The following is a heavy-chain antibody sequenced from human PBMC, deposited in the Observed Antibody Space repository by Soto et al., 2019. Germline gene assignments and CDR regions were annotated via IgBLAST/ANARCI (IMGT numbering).Heavy chain of an antibody. D-gene: IGHD2-15*01. J-gene: IGHJ4*02. Sequence: SETLSLTCVVSGGSLSSYYWSWIRQPPGKGLEWIGYIYYSGSTNYNPSLKSRVTISVDTSKNQFSLKLNSVTAADTAVYYCARGGCSGGSCQALDYWGQGTLVTVS. CDR2: IYYSGST. V-gene: IGHV4-59*01. CDR3: ARGGCSGGSCQALDY. CDR1: GGSLSSYY.